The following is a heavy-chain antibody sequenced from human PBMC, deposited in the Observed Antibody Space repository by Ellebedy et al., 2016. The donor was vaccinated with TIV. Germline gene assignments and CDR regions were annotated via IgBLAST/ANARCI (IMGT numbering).Heavy chain of an antibody. CDR3: TREKDV. Sequence: GESLKISCAASGFTFSYFYMTWVRQAPGKGLEWISYISRSGDTVYYADSVKGRFTISRANAEKSVYLQMNSLRGDDTAVYYCTREKDVWGKGTTVTVSS. V-gene: IGHV3-11*01. CDR1: GFTFSYFY. J-gene: IGHJ6*04. CDR2: ISRSGDTV.